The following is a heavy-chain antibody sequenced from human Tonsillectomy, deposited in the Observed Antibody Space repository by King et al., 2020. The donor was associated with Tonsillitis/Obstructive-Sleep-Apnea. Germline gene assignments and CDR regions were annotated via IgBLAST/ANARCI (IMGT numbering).Heavy chain of an antibody. V-gene: IGHV3-43*02. CDR1: GFSFDDYA. D-gene: IGHD4-23*01. Sequence: VQLVESGGGVVQPGGSLRLSCAASGFSFDDYAMHWVRQAPRKGLEWVSLISGDGISTYYADSVKGRFTISRANSKNSLYLQMNSLRTEDTALYYCAKDGDDYGGIRFDYWGQGTQATVSS. J-gene: IGHJ4*02. CDR2: ISGDGIST. CDR3: AKDGDDYGGIRFDY.